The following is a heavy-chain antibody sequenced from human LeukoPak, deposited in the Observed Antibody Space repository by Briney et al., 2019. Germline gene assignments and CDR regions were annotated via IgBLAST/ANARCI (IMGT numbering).Heavy chain of an antibody. CDR1: GFTFNKYT. V-gene: IGHV3-21*01. D-gene: IGHD1-26*01. CDR2: ISTSSSYI. Sequence: GGSLRLSCAASGFTFNKYTMNWVRQAPGKGLEWVSSISTSSSYIYYADSVKGRFTISRDNAKNLLYLQMNSLRAEDTAVYYCARDLMGATSPSFDYWGQGTLVTVSS. CDR3: ARDLMGATSPSFDY. J-gene: IGHJ4*02.